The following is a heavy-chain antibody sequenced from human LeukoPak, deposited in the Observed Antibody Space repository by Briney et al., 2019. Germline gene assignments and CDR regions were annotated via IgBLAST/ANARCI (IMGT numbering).Heavy chain of an antibody. CDR1: GGSISSYY. D-gene: IGHD5/OR15-5a*01. CDR2: IYTSGST. CDR3: AREVGVSGYYMDV. Sequence: SKTLSLTCTVSGGSISSYYWSWIRQPPGKGLEWIGYIYTSGSTNYNPSLKSRVTMSVDTSKNQFSLKLSSVTAADTAVYYCAREVGVSGYYMDVWGKGTTVTVSS. J-gene: IGHJ6*03. V-gene: IGHV4-59*01.